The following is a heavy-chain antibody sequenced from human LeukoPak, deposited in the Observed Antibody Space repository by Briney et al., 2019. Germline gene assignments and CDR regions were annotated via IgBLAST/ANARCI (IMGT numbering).Heavy chain of an antibody. CDR1: GGSINSYY. D-gene: IGHD3-10*01. CDR2: IHYSGST. J-gene: IGHJ5*02. Sequence: SETLSLTCTVSGGSINSYYWSWIRQPPGRGLEWVGSIHYSGSTSYNPSLRSRVSISVDKSKNQFFLKLSSVTATDTAVYYCAASYYYGSGNWFDPWGQGTLVTVSS. V-gene: IGHV4-59*01. CDR3: AASYYYGSGNWFDP.